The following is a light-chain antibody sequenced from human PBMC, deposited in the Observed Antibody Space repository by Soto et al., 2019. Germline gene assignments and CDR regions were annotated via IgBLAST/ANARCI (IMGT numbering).Light chain of an antibody. V-gene: IGKV1-39*01. CDR1: QSISNY. CDR3: QQSYTIPIT. J-gene: IGKJ5*01. Sequence: DIQMTQSPSSLSASVGDRVTITCRASQSISNYLNWYQQKPGKAPKLLIYGASGLQSGVPSRFSGSGSGTGFSLTISSLQPEDFANYFCQQSYTIPITFGQGTRLEIK. CDR2: GAS.